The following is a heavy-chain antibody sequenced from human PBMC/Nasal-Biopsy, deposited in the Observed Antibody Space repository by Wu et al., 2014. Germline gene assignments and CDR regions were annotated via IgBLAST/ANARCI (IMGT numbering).Heavy chain of an antibody. CDR3: ARIATIFGVVYNWYFDL. CDR1: GFTFTDYS. CDR2: ITSTSSFT. D-gene: IGHD3-3*01. J-gene: IGHJ2*01. Sequence: LRLSCAASGFTFTDYSMGWIRQAPGKGLEWVSFITSTSSFTNYADSVKGRFSISRDNAKNSLFLQMNSLRAEDTAVYYCARIATIFGVVYNWYFDLWGRGTLVT. V-gene: IGHV3-11*06.